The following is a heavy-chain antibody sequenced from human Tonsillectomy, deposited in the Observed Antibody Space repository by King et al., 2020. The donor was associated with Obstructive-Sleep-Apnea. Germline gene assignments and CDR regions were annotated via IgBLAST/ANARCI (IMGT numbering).Heavy chain of an antibody. CDR2: IHISGNT. CDR1: GGSINSYY. J-gene: IGHJ6*02. D-gene: IGHD3-10*01. CDR3: ARVSGYYGSGSYSFYYGMDV. Sequence: QLQESGPGLVKPSETLSLICTVSGGSINSYYWSWIRQPAGKGLEGIGRIHISGNTNYNPSLKSRVTMSVDTSKNQFSLKLGSVTAADTAVYYCARVSGYYGSGSYSFYYGMDVWGQGTTVTVSS. V-gene: IGHV4-4*07.